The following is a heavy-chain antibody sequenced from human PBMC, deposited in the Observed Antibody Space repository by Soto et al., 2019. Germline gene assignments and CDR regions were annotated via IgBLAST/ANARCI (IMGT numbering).Heavy chain of an antibody. Sequence: GGSLRLSCAASEFTFSSYSMNWVRQAPGKGLEWVSYISSSSSTIYYADSVKGRFTISRDNAKNSLYLQMNSLRAEDTAVYYCASSYGDYLPDAFDIWGQGTMVTVSS. D-gene: IGHD4-17*01. V-gene: IGHV3-48*01. J-gene: IGHJ3*02. CDR3: ASSYGDYLPDAFDI. CDR1: EFTFSSYS. CDR2: ISSSSSTI.